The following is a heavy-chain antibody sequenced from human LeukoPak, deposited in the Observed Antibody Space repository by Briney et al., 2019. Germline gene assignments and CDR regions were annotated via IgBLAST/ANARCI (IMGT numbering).Heavy chain of an antibody. D-gene: IGHD3-9*01. CDR2: IRYDGSNK. CDR1: GFTFSSYA. J-gene: IGHJ4*02. Sequence: GGSLRLSCAASGFTFSSYAMSWVRQAPGKGLEWVAFIRYDGSNKYYADSVKGRFTISRDNSKNTLYLQMNSLRAEDTAVYYCAKDTTSILRYFDWSTWGGSDYWGQGTLVTVSS. CDR3: AKDTTSILRYFDWSTWGGSDY. V-gene: IGHV3-30*02.